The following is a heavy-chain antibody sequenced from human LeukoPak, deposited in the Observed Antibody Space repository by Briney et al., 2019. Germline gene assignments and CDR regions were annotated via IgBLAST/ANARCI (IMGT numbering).Heavy chain of an antibody. CDR1: GFTFSSYW. V-gene: IGHV3-7*01. CDR2: IKQDGSEK. J-gene: IGHJ4*02. D-gene: IGHD2-2*01. Sequence: GGSLRLSCAASGFTFSSYWMSWVRQAPEKGLEWVANIKQDGSEKYYVDSVKGRFIISRDNANNSLYLQMNSLRVEDTAVYYCARAACSSTSCYWVYWGQGTLVIVSS. CDR3: ARAACSSTSCYWVY.